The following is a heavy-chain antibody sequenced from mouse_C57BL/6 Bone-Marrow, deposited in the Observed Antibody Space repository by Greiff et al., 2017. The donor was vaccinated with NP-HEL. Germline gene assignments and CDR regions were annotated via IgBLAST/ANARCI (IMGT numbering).Heavy chain of an antibody. Sequence: VQLVESGGGLVKPGGSLKLSCAASGFTFSSYTMSWVRQTPEKRLEWVATISGGGGNTYYPDSVKGRFTISRDNAKNTLYLQMSSLRSEDTALYYCARTGTWFAYWGQGTLVTVSA. V-gene: IGHV5-9*01. D-gene: IGHD4-1*01. CDR3: ARTGTWFAY. CDR1: GFTFSSYT. J-gene: IGHJ3*01. CDR2: ISGGGGNT.